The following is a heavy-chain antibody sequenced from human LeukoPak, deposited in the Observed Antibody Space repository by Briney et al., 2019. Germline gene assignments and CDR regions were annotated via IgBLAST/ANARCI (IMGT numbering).Heavy chain of an antibody. D-gene: IGHD3-9*01. CDR1: GGSISSGDYY. Sequence: PSETLSLTCTVSGGSISSGDYYWSWIRQPPGKGLEWIGYVYYSGSTYYNPSLKSRVTISVDTSKNQFSLKLSSVTAADTAVYYCARSPRLGDILTGYYSDYWGQGTLVTVSS. J-gene: IGHJ4*02. CDR2: VYYSGST. V-gene: IGHV4-30-4*01. CDR3: ARSPRLGDILTGYYSDY.